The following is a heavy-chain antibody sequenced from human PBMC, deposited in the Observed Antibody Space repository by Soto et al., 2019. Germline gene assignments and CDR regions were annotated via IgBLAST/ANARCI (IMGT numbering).Heavy chain of an antibody. CDR3: ARDQHFDYYGSGAPRDYGMDV. CDR2: IWYDGSNK. V-gene: IGHV3-33*01. Sequence: PGGSLRLSCAASGFTFSSYGMHWVRQAPGKGLEWVAVIWYDGSNKYYADSVKGRFTISRDNSKNTLYLQMNSLRAEDTAVYYCARDQHFDYYGSGAPRDYGMDVWGQGTTVTVSS. D-gene: IGHD3-10*01. J-gene: IGHJ6*02. CDR1: GFTFSSYG.